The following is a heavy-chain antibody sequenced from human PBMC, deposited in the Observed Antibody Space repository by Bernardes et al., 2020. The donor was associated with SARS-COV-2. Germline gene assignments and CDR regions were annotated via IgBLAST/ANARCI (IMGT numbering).Heavy chain of an antibody. J-gene: IGHJ6*02. CDR3: ARDHYDSSGHLEYVYYGMDV. Sequence: SETLSLTCTVSGGSITSYHWSWIRQPPGKGLAWIGYIYYSGRTNYNPSLKSRVTISVDTSKNQFSLKLSAVTAADTAVYYCARDHYDSSGHLEYVYYGMDVWGRGTTVTVSS. V-gene: IGHV4-59*01. CDR1: GGSITSYH. D-gene: IGHD3-22*01. CDR2: IYYSGRT.